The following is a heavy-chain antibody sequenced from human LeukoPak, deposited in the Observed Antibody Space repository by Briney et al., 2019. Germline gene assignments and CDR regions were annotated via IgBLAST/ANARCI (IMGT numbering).Heavy chain of an antibody. CDR3: ARGKITMVRGVSGHNWFDP. V-gene: IGHV4-34*01. CDR2: INHSGST. D-gene: IGHD3-10*01. J-gene: IGHJ5*02. Sequence: SGTLSLTCAVYGGSFSGYYWSWIRQPPGKGLEWIGEINHSGSTNYNPSLKSRVTISVDTSKNQFSLKLSSVTAADTAVYYCARGKITMVRGVSGHNWFDPWGQGTLVTVSS. CDR1: GGSFSGYY.